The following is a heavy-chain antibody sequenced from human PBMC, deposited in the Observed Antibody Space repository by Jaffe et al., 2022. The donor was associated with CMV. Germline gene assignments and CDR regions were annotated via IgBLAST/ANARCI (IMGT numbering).Heavy chain of an antibody. CDR3: ARGRRALRLEYYFDY. V-gene: IGHV3-7*03. CDR1: GFTFSSYW. Sequence: EVQLVESGGGLVQPGGSLRLSCAASGFTFSSYWMSWVRQAPGKGLEWVANIKQDGSEKYYVDSVKGRFTISRDNAKNSLYLQMNSLRAEDTAVYYCARGRRALRLEYYFDYWGQGTLVTVSS. CDR2: IKQDGSEK. J-gene: IGHJ4*02. D-gene: IGHD1-26*01.